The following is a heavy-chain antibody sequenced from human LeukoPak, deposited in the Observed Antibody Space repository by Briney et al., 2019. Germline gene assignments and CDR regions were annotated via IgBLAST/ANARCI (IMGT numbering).Heavy chain of an antibody. CDR3: ASVPTPRRNASY. Sequence: GGSLRLSCAASGFTFSSYAMSWVRQAPGKGLDWVSAISGSGGSTYYADSVKGRFTISRDNSKNTLYLQMNSLRAEDTAVYYCASVPTPRRNASYWGQGTLVTVSS. CDR1: GFTFSSYA. V-gene: IGHV3-23*01. D-gene: IGHD1-14*01. CDR2: ISGSGGST. J-gene: IGHJ4*02.